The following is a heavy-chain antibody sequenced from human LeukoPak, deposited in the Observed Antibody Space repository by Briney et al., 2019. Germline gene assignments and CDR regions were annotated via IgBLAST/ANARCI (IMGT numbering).Heavy chain of an antibody. CDR1: GFTFSSYS. D-gene: IGHD3-22*01. Sequence: MPGGSLRLSCAASGFTFSSYSMNWVRQAPGKGLEWVSSISSSSSYIYYADSVKGRFTISRDNAKNSLYLQMNSLRAEDTAVYYCAREGTMIVVTSKNWFDPWGQGTLVTVSS. J-gene: IGHJ5*02. V-gene: IGHV3-21*01. CDR2: ISSSSSYI. CDR3: AREGTMIVVTSKNWFDP.